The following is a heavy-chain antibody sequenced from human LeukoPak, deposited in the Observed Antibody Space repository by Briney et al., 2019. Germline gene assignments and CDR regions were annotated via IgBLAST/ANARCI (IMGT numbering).Heavy chain of an antibody. Sequence: GGSLRLSCTMSGFTFSTYAMHWVRQAPGQGLEWISVMSGTGFDAYYADSAKGRFTISRDNSKSTVYLQMNSLRAEDTAIYYCAKGNGYFQHWGQGTLVTVSS. J-gene: IGHJ1*01. D-gene: IGHD4-11*01. CDR3: AKGNGYFQH. CDR2: MSGTGFDA. CDR1: GFTFSTYA. V-gene: IGHV3-23*01.